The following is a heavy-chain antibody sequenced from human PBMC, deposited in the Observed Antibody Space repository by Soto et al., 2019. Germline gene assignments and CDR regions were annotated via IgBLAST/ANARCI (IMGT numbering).Heavy chain of an antibody. CDR3: ARVLTDTYYYYYGLDV. D-gene: IGHD5-18*01. J-gene: IGHJ6*02. CDR2: IYYSGST. Sequence: PSETLSLTCTVSGGSISSGRYYWSWIRQHPGKGLEWIGYIYYSGSTYYNPSLKSRVTISVDTSKNHFSLKLSSVTAADTAVYYCARVLTDTYYYYYGLDVWGQGTTFTVSS. V-gene: IGHV4-31*03. CDR1: GGSISSGRYY.